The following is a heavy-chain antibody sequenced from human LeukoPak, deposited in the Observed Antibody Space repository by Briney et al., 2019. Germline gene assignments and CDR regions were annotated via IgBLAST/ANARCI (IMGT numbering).Heavy chain of an antibody. Sequence: PSETLSLTCTVSGGSISSGGYYWTWIRQDPGKGLEWIGYIYYTGSTYYNPSLRSRVTISVDTSKNQFPLKLSSVTAADTAVYFCARGYSYGYFDSWGQGTLVTVSS. D-gene: IGHD5-18*01. CDR3: ARGYSYGYFDS. J-gene: IGHJ4*02. CDR1: GGSISSGGYY. V-gene: IGHV4-31*03. CDR2: IYYTGST.